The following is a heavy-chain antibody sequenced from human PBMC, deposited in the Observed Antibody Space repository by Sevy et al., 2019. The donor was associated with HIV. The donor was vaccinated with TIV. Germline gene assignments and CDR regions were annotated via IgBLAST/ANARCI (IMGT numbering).Heavy chain of an antibody. CDR2: IRHDGNNN. V-gene: IGHV3-30*02. Sequence: GGSLRLSCAASGFIFSTYAMHWVRQAPGKGLEWVAFIRHDGNNNYYADSLKGRFTISRDNSKNTLYLQMNSLGSEDTAVYYCAKESGYSYGYDYWGQGTLVTVSS. D-gene: IGHD5-18*01. J-gene: IGHJ4*02. CDR3: AKESGYSYGYDY. CDR1: GFIFSTYA.